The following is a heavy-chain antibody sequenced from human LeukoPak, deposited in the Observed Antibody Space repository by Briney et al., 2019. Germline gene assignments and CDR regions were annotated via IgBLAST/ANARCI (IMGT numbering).Heavy chain of an antibody. CDR1: GGSISSYY. J-gene: IGHJ4*02. CDR3: ARVSSGWYYFDY. CDR2: IYYSGST. D-gene: IGHD6-19*01. Sequence: SETLSLTCTVSGGSISSYYWSWIRQPPGKGLEWIGYIYYSGSTNYNPSLKSRVTISVDTSKSQFSLKLSPVTAADTAVYYCARVSSGWYYFDYWGQGTLVTVSS. V-gene: IGHV4-59*01.